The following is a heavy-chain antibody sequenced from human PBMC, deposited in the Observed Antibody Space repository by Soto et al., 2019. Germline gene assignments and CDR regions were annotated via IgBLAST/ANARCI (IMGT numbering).Heavy chain of an antibody. V-gene: IGHV4-30-2*01. D-gene: IGHD5-12*01. Sequence: QLQLQESGSGLVKPSQTLSLTCAVSGGSISSGGYSWSWIRQPPGKGLEWIGYIYHSGSTYYNPSLKSRVTLSVARSKIQFSLQLSSVTAADTAVYYCAAGGGLPRYYWGQGTLGTVSS. CDR3: AAGGGLPRYY. J-gene: IGHJ4*02. CDR2: IYHSGST. CDR1: GGSISSGGYS.